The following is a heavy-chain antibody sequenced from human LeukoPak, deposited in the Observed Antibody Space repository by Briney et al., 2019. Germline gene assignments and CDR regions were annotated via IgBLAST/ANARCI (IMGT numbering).Heavy chain of an antibody. Sequence: GASVKVSCKASGYAFTSYYMHWVRQAPGQGLEWMGIINPSGGSTSYAQKFQGRVTMTRDMSTSTVYMELSSLRSEDTAVYYCARGGGPYYFDYWGQGTLVTVSS. D-gene: IGHD3-16*01. V-gene: IGHV1-46*01. CDR3: ARGGGPYYFDY. CDR2: INPSGGST. J-gene: IGHJ4*02. CDR1: GYAFTSYY.